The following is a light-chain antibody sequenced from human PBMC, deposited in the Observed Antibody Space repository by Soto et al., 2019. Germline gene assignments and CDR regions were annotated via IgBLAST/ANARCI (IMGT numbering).Light chain of an antibody. Sequence: EVVLTQSPGTLSLSPGERATLSCRSSQTVGSDYLAWYQQKPDQAPRLLIYDAFNRAAGIPDRFSGSGSGTDFTLTISRLEPEDCAVYDCQVYTSLPQTFGQGTKVELK. V-gene: IGKV3-20*01. CDR3: QVYTSLPQT. CDR1: QTVGSDY. J-gene: IGKJ1*01. CDR2: DAF.